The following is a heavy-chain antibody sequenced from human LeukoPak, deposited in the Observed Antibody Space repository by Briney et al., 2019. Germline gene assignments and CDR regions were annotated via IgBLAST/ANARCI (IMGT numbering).Heavy chain of an antibody. Sequence: SETLSLTCTVSGGPISDFYWSWIRQSPEKGLEWIGNIFYSGNTNYNPFLRSRVTISVDTSKKQFSLRLTSVTAADTAVYYCARLRSGSTPPPPYYYYGLDVWGQGTTVTVSS. CDR1: GGPISDFY. J-gene: IGHJ6*02. CDR3: ARLRSGSTPPPPYYYYGLDV. D-gene: IGHD1-26*01. CDR2: IFYSGNT. V-gene: IGHV4-59*01.